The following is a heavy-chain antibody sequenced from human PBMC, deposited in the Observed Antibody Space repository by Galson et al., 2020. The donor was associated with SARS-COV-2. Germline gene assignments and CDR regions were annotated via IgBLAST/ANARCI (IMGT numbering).Heavy chain of an antibody. CDR2: IIPIFGTA. J-gene: IGHJ6*02. D-gene: IGHD3-10*01. Sequence: SVKVSCKASGASFNNFAISWVRQAPGQGLEWIGGIIPIFGTANYGQKLPGRLTIYADLSTETAYMELNSLRSDDSAVYFCAGAGEKMEDYQPEILYYGMDVWGQGTTVTVSS. CDR1: GASFNNFA. V-gene: IGHV1-69*13. CDR3: AGAGEKMEDYQPEILYYGMDV.